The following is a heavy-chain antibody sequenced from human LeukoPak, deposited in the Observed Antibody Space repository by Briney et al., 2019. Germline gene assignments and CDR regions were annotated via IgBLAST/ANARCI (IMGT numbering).Heavy chain of an antibody. D-gene: IGHD3-22*01. Sequence: SETLSLTCAVYGGSFSGYYWGWIRQPPGKGLEWIGSIYYSGSTYYNPSLKSRVTISVDTSKNQFSLKLSSVTAADTAVYYCASTTPKYYYDSSGYSSLFDYWGQGTLVTVSS. CDR2: IYYSGST. J-gene: IGHJ4*02. CDR3: ASTTPKYYYDSSGYSSLFDY. V-gene: IGHV4-34*01. CDR1: GGSFSGYY.